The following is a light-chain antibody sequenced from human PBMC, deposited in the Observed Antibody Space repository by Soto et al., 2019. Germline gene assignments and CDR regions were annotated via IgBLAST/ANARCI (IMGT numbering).Light chain of an antibody. V-gene: IGKV4-1*01. CDR3: QQYYRPPPP. CDR1: QSVLYSSNNRNY. CDR2: WAS. Sequence: DIVMTQSPDSLAVSLGERATINCKSSQSVLYSSNNRNYLAWYQQKPGQPPKLLIYWASTRESGVPDRFSGSGSETDFTLTISSLQAEDVAVYYCQQYYRPPPPFGQGTKVEIK. J-gene: IGKJ1*01.